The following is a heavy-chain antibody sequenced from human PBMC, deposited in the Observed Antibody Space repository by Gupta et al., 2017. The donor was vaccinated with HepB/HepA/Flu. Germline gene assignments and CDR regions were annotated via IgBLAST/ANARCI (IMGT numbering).Heavy chain of an antibody. V-gene: IGHV4-34*01. CDR2: INHSGST. CDR3: ARILSREYFDY. Sequence: QVQLQQWGAGLLKPSETLSLTCAVYGGSFSGYYWSWIRQPPGKGLEWIGEINHSGSTNYNPSLKSRVTISVDTSKNQFSLKLSSVTAADTAVYYCARILSREYFDYWGQGTLVTVSS. J-gene: IGHJ4*02. D-gene: IGHD3-9*01. CDR1: GGSFSGYY.